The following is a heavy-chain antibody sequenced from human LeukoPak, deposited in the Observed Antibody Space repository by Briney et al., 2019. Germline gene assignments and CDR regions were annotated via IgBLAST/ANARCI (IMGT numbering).Heavy chain of an antibody. D-gene: IGHD2-21*02. CDR1: DDSISSNRYF. V-gene: IGHV4-39*07. CDR3: ARASTATCLDY. CDR2: INYNWRT. Sequence: SETLSLTCTISDDSISSNRYFWAWIRQPPGGGLEWIASINYNWRTYYNPSLKSRVTISVDTSKNQFSLKLSSVTAADTAVYYCARASTATCLDYWGQGTLVTVSS. J-gene: IGHJ4*02.